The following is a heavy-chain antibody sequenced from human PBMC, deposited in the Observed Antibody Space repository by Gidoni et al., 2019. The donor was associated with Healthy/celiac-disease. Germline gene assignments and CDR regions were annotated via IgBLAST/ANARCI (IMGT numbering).Heavy chain of an antibody. CDR1: GFTFDDYA. D-gene: IGHD1-26*01. Sequence: EVQLVESGGGLVQPGRSLRLSCAASGFTFDDYAMHWVRHAPGKGLEWVSGISWNSGSIGYADSVKGRFTISRDNAKNSLYLQMNSLRAEDTALYYCAKGPEVLVGANNYFDYWGQGTLVTVSS. V-gene: IGHV3-9*01. J-gene: IGHJ4*02. CDR2: ISWNSGSI. CDR3: AKGPEVLVGANNYFDY.